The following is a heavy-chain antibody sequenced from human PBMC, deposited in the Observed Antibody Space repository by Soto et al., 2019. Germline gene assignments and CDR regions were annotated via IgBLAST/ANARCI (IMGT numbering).Heavy chain of an antibody. CDR3: ARHWNRVSGWFDN. Sequence: LETLSLAYTVCGGSISRYYWSWIRQPPGKGLEWIGYIYYSGSTNYSPSLKSRVTISVDTSKNQFSLNLSSVPAADTAVYYCARHWNRVSGWFDNWGQATLVTVSS. D-gene: IGHD1-1*01. CDR1: GGSISRYY. J-gene: IGHJ5*02. CDR2: IYYSGST. V-gene: IGHV4-59*01.